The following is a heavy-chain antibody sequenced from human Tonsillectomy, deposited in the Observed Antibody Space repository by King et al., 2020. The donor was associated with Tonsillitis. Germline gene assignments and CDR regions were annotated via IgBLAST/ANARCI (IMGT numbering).Heavy chain of an antibody. CDR1: GFTFSEYS. Sequence: VQLVESGGALVQPGGSLRLSCAASGFTFSEYSMNWVRQAPEKGLEWLSYISPSSSSIYYADSVKGRFIISRDNAKNSLSLQMNSLRNEDSAVYFCTSYLLRVNYFYHYGMNVWGQGTTVTVSS. CDR3: TSYLLRVNYFYHYGMNV. D-gene: IGHD4-11*01. V-gene: IGHV3-48*02. J-gene: IGHJ6*02. CDR2: ISPSSSSI.